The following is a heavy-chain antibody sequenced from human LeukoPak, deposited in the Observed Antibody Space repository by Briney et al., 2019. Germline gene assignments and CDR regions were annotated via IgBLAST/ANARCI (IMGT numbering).Heavy chain of an antibody. V-gene: IGHV3-74*01. D-gene: IGHD3-22*01. Sequence: GGSLRLSCAASGFTFSRYWMHWVREAPGKGLVWVSRINSDGSSTSYADSVKGRFTISRDNAKNTLYLQMNSLRAEDTAVYYCARDSVKKGSGYYYDYWGQGTLVTVFS. CDR2: INSDGSST. J-gene: IGHJ4*02. CDR3: ARDSVKKGSGYYYDY. CDR1: GFTFSRYW.